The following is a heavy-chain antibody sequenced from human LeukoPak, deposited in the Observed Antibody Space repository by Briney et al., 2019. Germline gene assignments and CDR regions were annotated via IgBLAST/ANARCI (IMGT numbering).Heavy chain of an antibody. V-gene: IGHV3-23*01. CDR2: ISGSGGST. D-gene: IGHD4-11*01. J-gene: IGHJ4*02. CDR1: GFTFSSYA. Sequence: PGGSLRLSCAASGFTFSSYAMSWVRQAPGKGLEWVSAISGSGGSTYYADSVKGRFTISRDNSKNTLYLQMNSLRAEDTAVYYCAKDLTPTTVASDGYWGQGTLVTVSS. CDR3: AKDLTPTTVASDGY.